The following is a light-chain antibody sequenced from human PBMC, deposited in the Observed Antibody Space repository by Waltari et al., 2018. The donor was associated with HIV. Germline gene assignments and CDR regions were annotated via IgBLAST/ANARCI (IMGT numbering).Light chain of an antibody. V-gene: IGLV2-14*03. J-gene: IGLJ3*02. CDR1: SSDLGGYNY. Sequence: QSALTQPASVSGSPGQSITISCTGTSSDLGGYNYVSWYQQHPGKAPKLMIYDVTNRPSWVSNRFAGSKSGNTASLTISGLQVEDEADYYCSSYTSSSTWVFGGGTKLTVL. CDR3: SSYTSSSTWV. CDR2: DVT.